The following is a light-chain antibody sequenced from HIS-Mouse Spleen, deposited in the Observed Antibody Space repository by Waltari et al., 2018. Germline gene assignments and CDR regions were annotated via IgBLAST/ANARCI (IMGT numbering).Light chain of an antibody. Sequence: QSVLTQPPSASGTPGQRVTISCSGSSSNIGSNYVYWYQQLPGTAPKLPIYRNNQRPSGVPDRVSGSKSGTSASLAISGLRSEDEADYYCAAWDDSLSGWVFGGGTKLTVL. CDR3: AAWDDSLSGWV. CDR2: RNN. J-gene: IGLJ3*02. V-gene: IGLV1-47*01. CDR1: SSNIGSNY.